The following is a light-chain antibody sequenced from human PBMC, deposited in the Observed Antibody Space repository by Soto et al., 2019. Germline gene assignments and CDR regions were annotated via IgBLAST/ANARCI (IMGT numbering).Light chain of an antibody. CDR3: SSYTSSTFYV. Sequence: QSVLTQPASVSGSPGQSITISCTGTSSDVGGYNYVSWYQQHPGKAPKLMIYEVSNRPSGVSNRSSGSKSGNTASLTISGLQAEDEADYYCSSYTSSTFYVFGTGTKVTVV. V-gene: IGLV2-14*01. J-gene: IGLJ1*01. CDR2: EVS. CDR1: SSDVGGYNY.